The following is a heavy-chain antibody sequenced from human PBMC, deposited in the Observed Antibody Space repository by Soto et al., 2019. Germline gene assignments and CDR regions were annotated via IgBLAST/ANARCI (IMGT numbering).Heavy chain of an antibody. V-gene: IGHV1-8*01. CDR1: GYTFTSYD. Sequence: QVQLVQSGAEVKKPGASVKVSCKASGYTFTSYDINWVRQATGQGLEWMGWMNPNSGNTGYAQKFQGRVTMTRNTSISTAYRELSSLRSEDTAVYYCARRVVVPAATPGAFDIWGQGTMVTVSS. D-gene: IGHD2-2*01. CDR2: MNPNSGNT. J-gene: IGHJ3*02. CDR3: ARRVVVPAATPGAFDI.